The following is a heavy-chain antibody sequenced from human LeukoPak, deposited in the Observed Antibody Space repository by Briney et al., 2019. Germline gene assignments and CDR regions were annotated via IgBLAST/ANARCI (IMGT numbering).Heavy chain of an antibody. CDR2: ITTSGRYI. J-gene: IGHJ4*02. CDR3: ARVGKYCSGGSCSRGYFDY. V-gene: IGHV3-21*01. Sequence: GGSLRLSCAASGFTFSSYTMNWVRQAPGKGLEWVSSITTSGRYIYYADSIKGRFTISRDNAKNSLYLQMNSLRAEETAVYYCARVGKYCSGGSCSRGYFDYWGEGTLVTVSS. D-gene: IGHD2-15*01. CDR1: GFTFSSYT.